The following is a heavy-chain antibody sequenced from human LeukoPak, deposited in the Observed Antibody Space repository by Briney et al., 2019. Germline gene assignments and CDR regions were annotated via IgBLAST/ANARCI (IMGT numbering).Heavy chain of an antibody. V-gene: IGHV3-15*01. D-gene: IGHD1-26*01. CDR3: ARELRSVGATPSGSDY. J-gene: IGHJ4*02. Sequence: PGGSLRLSCAASGFTFSNAWMSWVRQAPGKGLEWVGRIKSKTDGGTTDYAAPVKGRFTISRDDSKNTLYLQMNSLRAEDTAVYYCARELRSVGATPSGSDYWGQGTLVTVSS. CDR2: IKSKTDGGTT. CDR1: GFTFSNAW.